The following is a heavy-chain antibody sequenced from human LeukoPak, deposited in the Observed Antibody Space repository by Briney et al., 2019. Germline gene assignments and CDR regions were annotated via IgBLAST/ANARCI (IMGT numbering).Heavy chain of an antibody. CDR1: GFTFSSYE. Sequence: PGGSLRLSCAASGFTFSSYEMNWVRQAPGKGLEWVSYISSSGSTIYYADSVKGRFTISRDNAKNSLYVQMNSLRAEDTAVYYCARAQRLGPSYMDVWGKGTTVTISS. CDR3: ARAQRLGPSYMDV. V-gene: IGHV3-48*03. D-gene: IGHD3-16*01. CDR2: ISSSGSTI. J-gene: IGHJ6*03.